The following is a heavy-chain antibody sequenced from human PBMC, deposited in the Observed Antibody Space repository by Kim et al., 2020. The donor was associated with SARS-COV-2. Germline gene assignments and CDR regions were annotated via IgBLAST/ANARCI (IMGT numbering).Heavy chain of an antibody. V-gene: IGHV3-30*04. D-gene: IGHD1-26*01. CDR3: AKEEGSYYYYYYGMDV. Sequence: GSLRLSCAASGVTFSSYAMHWGRQAPGKGLEWVAVISYDGSNKYYVDSVKGRFTISRDNSKNTLYLQMNSLRAEDTAGYYCAKEEGSYYYYYYGMDVWG. CDR1: GVTFSSYA. J-gene: IGHJ6*01. CDR2: ISYDGSNK.